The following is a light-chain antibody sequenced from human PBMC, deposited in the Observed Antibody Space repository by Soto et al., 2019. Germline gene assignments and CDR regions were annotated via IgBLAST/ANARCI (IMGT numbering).Light chain of an antibody. CDR2: GAS. J-gene: IGKJ1*01. CDR1: QSVSNNY. CDR3: QQYGSSGT. V-gene: IGKV3-20*01. Sequence: EILLTRSPGTLSLSPGERATLSCRASQSVSNNYLAWYQQKPGQAPRLLIYGASNRATGIPDRFSGSGSGTDSTLTISRLEPEDFAVYYCQQYGSSGTFGQGTKVDIK.